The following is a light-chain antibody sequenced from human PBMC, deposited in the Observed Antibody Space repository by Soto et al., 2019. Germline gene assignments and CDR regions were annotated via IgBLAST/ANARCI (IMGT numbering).Light chain of an antibody. CDR2: DVS. CDR1: SSDLDGYNY. J-gene: IGLJ2*01. Sequence: QSALTQPASVSGSPGQSITISCTGTSSDLDGYNYVSWYQYHPGKAPKLLIYDVSHRPSVVSSRFSGSKSGNTASLAISGLQAEDEADYYCSSYTSTNTLVIFGGGTKVTVL. V-gene: IGLV2-14*01. CDR3: SSYTSTNTLVI.